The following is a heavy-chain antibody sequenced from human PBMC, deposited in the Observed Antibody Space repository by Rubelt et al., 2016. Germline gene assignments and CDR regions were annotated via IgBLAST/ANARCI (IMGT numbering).Heavy chain of an antibody. Sequence: QLQLQESGPGLVEPSETLSLFCAVSGGSISSSNYYWGWIRQPPGKGLEWIGSIYYSGSTYYNPSLKGRVTISVDTSKNQFSLKLSSVTAADTAVYYCARRIVVVPAYFDYWGQGTLVTVSS. J-gene: IGHJ4*02. D-gene: IGHD2-2*01. CDR3: ARRIVVVPAYFDY. V-gene: IGHV4-39*01. CDR2: IYYSGST. CDR1: GGSISSSNYY.